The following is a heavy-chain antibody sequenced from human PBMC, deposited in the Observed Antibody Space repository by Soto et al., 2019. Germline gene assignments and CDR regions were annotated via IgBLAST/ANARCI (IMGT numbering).Heavy chain of an antibody. CDR3: AKAGRQWLVTSDFNY. CDR1: GFTFSDYA. D-gene: IGHD6-19*01. J-gene: IGHJ4*02. Sequence: VQLVESGGGVVQPGRSLRLSCAASGFTFSDYAMHWVRQAPGKGLEWVAVVSHDGRNTHYADSVKGRFTISRDSSKNTVSLAMTSLRAEDTAVYYCAKAGRQWLVTSDFNYWGQGALVTVSS. V-gene: IGHV3-30*18. CDR2: VSHDGRNT.